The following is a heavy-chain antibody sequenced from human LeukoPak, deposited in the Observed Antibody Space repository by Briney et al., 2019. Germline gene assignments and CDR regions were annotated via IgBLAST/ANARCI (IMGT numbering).Heavy chain of an antibody. CDR1: GFTFSSYS. CDR2: ISSSSSYI. CDR3: AKSDAGHSSSFNFDY. J-gene: IGHJ4*02. Sequence: GGSLRLSCAASGFTFSSYSMNWVRQAPGKGLEWVSSISSSSSYIYYADSVKGRFTISRDNSKNTLYLQMNSLRAEDTAVYYCAKSDAGHSSSFNFDYWGQGTLVTVSS. V-gene: IGHV3-21*04. D-gene: IGHD6-6*01.